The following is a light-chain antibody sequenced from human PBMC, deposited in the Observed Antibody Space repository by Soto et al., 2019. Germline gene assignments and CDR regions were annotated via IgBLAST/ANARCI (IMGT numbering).Light chain of an antibody. CDR1: QSVLYSSNNKIY. CDR3: QQYYATPPYT. CDR2: WAS. V-gene: IGKV4-1*01. Sequence: DIVMTQSPDSRAVSLGERATIDCMSSQSVLYSSNNKIYLAWYQQKPGQPPKLLIYWASTRESGVPDRFSGRGSGTDFPLTISSLQAEDVAVYYCQQYYATPPYTFGQGTKVEIK. J-gene: IGKJ2*01.